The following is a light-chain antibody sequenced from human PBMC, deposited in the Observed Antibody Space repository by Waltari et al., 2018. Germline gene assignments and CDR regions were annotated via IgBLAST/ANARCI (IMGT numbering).Light chain of an antibody. CDR3: NSRDSSGNPYVV. CDR2: GKN. Sequence: SELTQDPAVSVALGQTDRYPCQGDSLRSYYAGWSQQKPGQVPVLVIYGKNNRPSGIPDRFSGSSSWNTASLTITGAQAEDEADYYCNSRDSSGNPYVVFGGGTKLTVL. J-gene: IGLJ2*01. CDR1: SLRSYY. V-gene: IGLV3-19*01.